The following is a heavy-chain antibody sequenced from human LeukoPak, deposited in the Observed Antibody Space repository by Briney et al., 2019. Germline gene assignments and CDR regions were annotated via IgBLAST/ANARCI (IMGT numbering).Heavy chain of an antibody. V-gene: IGHV3-23*01. CDR1: GFTFSSFA. CDR3: ATWGDTTAEYFQR. CDR2: ISGSGGST. J-gene: IGHJ1*01. D-gene: IGHD2-21*02. Sequence: GGSLRLSCAASGFTFSSFAMSWVRQAPGKGLEWVSAISGSGGSTYYADSVKGRFTISRDNAQNSMYLQMNSLRVEDTAVYYCATWGDTTAEYFQRWGQGTLVTVSS.